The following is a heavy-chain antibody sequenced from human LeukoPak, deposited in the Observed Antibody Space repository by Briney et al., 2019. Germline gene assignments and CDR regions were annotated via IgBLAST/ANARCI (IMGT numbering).Heavy chain of an antibody. CDR3: ARDLSKKWFGEIYFDY. V-gene: IGHV4-59*12. Sequence: SETLSLTCTVSGGSISSYYWSWIRQPPGKGLEWIGYIYYSGSTNYNPSLKSRVTISVDTSKNQFSLQLNSVTPEDTAVYYCARDLSKKWFGEIYFDYWGQGTLVTVSS. CDR1: GGSISSYY. J-gene: IGHJ4*02. D-gene: IGHD3-10*01. CDR2: IYYSGST.